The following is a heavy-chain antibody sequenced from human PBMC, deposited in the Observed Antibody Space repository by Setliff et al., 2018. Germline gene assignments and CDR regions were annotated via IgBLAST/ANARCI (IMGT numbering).Heavy chain of an antibody. CDR2: ISGGDGNT. Sequence: ASVKVSCKTSGYTFTNYGINWVRQAPGQRPEWMGWISGGDGNTKYSQKFQDRLTITRDTSATTGYMELSSLRSDDTAVYYCARMSTSGPHYDYWGQGTLVTVSS. CDR3: ARMSTSGPHYDY. J-gene: IGHJ4*02. CDR1: GYTFTNYG. D-gene: IGHD2-8*02. V-gene: IGHV1-3*01.